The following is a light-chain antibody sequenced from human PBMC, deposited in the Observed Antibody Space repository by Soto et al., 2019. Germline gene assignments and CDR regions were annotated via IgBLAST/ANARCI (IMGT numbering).Light chain of an antibody. CDR2: SGY. CDR3: QQYGNSPPGT. CDR1: QSVSSS. J-gene: IGKJ5*01. Sequence: FVVTQSPDTLSLSPGETATLSCRASQSVSSSVAWYQHKPGQSPRLVVYSGYKRSPGIPARFSGSGSGADFTLTISRLEPEDFAVYFCQQYGNSPPGTFGQGTRLEIK. V-gene: IGKV3-20*01.